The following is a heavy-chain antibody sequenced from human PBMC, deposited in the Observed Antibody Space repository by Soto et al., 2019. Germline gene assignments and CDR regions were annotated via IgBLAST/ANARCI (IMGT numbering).Heavy chain of an antibody. D-gene: IGHD1-1*01. CDR3: ARARPGTASYYYYGMDV. J-gene: IGHJ6*02. CDR1: GFTFSSYS. CDR2: ISSSSSTI. Sequence: GSLRLSCAASGFTFSSYSMNWVRQAPGKGLEWVSYISSSSSTIYYADSVKGRFTISRDNAKNSLYLQMNSLRDEDTAVYYCARARPGTASYYYYGMDVWGQGTTVTVSS. V-gene: IGHV3-48*02.